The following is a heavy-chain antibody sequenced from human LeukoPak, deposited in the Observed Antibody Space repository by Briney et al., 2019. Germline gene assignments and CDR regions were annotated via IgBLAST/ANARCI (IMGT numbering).Heavy chain of an antibody. CDR1: GFTFSSYE. CDR2: ISSSGSTT. J-gene: IGHJ6*02. Sequence: GGSLRLSCAASGFTFSSYEMNWVRQAPGKGLEWVSYISSSGSTTYYADSVKGRFTISRDNSKNTLYLQMNSLRAEDTAVYYCAKGIYYYYGMDVWGQGTTVTVSS. CDR3: AKGIYYYYGMDV. V-gene: IGHV3-48*03.